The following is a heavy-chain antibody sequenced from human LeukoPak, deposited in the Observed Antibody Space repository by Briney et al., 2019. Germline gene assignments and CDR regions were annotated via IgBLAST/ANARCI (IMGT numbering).Heavy chain of an antibody. CDR1: GFTFSSYA. CDR2: ISYDGSNK. Sequence: PGGSLRLSCAASGFTFSSYAMHWVRQAPGKGLEWVAVISYDGSNKYYADSVKGRFTISRDNSKNTLYLQMNSLRAKDTVVYYCARDSYGMDVWGQGTTVTVSS. CDR3: ARDSYGMDV. V-gene: IGHV3-30-3*01. J-gene: IGHJ6*02.